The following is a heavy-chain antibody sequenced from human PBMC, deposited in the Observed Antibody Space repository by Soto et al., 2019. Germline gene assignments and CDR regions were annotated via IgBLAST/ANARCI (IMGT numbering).Heavy chain of an antibody. CDR1: GGSISSVTYY. CDR3: ARRITVPDNYFDL. D-gene: IGHD4-17*01. CDR2: IYESGST. V-gene: IGHV4-39*01. Sequence: SETLSLTCADSGGSISSVTYYWGWIRQPPGKGLEWIGSIYESGSTYYNPSLKSRVTISVDTSKTQFSLRLSSVTAADTAVYYCARRITVPDNYFDLWGQGTLVTVSS. J-gene: IGHJ4*02.